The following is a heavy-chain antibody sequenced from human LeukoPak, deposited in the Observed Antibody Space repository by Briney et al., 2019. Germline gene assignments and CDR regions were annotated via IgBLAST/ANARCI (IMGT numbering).Heavy chain of an antibody. Sequence: AGGSLRLSCAASGFTFSSYAMSWVRQAPGKGLEWVSAITGSSSNTYYADSVKGRFTISRDNSKNMLYLEMNSLRVEDTAIYYCAKDRSSTTSCSNYGGRGTLVTVSS. J-gene: IGHJ4*02. CDR3: AKDRSSTTSCSNY. V-gene: IGHV3-23*01. CDR1: GFTFSSYA. D-gene: IGHD2-2*01. CDR2: ITGSSSNT.